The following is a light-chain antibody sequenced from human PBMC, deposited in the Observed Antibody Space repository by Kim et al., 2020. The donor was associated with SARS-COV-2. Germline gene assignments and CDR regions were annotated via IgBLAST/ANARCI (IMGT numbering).Light chain of an antibody. CDR1: SSAVGGYNY. Sequence: GQLITISCTGTSSAVGGYNYVSWYQQHPGKAPKLMIYDVSNRPSGVPNRFSGSKSGNTASLTISGLQAEDEADYYCSSYTSSSVYVFGTGTKVTVL. V-gene: IGLV2-14*03. CDR2: DVS. J-gene: IGLJ1*01. CDR3: SSYTSSSVYV.